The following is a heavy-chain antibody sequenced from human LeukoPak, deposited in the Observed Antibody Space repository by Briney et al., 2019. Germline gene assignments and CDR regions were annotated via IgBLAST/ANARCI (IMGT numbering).Heavy chain of an antibody. CDR2: IYHSGST. CDR3: ARRDPVTANWFDP. D-gene: IGHD2-21*02. Sequence: PSETLSLTCAVSGGSISSSNWWSWVRQPPGKGLEWIGEIYHSGSTNYNPSLKSRVTISVDKSKNQFSLKLSSVTAADTAVYYCARRDPVTANWFDPWGQGTLVTVSS. CDR1: GGSISSSNW. J-gene: IGHJ5*02. V-gene: IGHV4-4*02.